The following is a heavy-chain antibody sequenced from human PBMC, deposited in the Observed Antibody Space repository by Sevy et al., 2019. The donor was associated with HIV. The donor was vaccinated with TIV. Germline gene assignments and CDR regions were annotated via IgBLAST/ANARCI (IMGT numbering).Heavy chain of an antibody. CDR2: RSDGGGTT. Sequence: GGSLRLSCAASGFTFRNYVMNWVRRPPGKGLEWVSARSDGGGTTDYADSVKGRFTFSRDDSKSTLYLQMNSLRVEDTAVYFSAKRVAGALAALDIWGQGTMVTVSS. J-gene: IGHJ3*02. D-gene: IGHD3-10*01. CDR1: GFTFRNYV. CDR3: AKRVAGALAALDI. V-gene: IGHV3-23*01.